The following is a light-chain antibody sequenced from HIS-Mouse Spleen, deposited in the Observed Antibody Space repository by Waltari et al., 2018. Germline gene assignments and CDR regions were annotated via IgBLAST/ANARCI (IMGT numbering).Light chain of an antibody. CDR1: SSDVGGYTY. V-gene: IGLV2-14*03. CDR2: DVS. CDR3: SSYTSSSTRV. J-gene: IGLJ3*02. Sequence: QSALTQPASVSGSPGQSITISCTGTSSDVGGYTYVTWYQQHPGKAPKLMTYDVSNRPSGVSNRFSGSKSGNTASLTISGLQAEDEADYYCSSYTSSSTRVFGGGTKLTVL.